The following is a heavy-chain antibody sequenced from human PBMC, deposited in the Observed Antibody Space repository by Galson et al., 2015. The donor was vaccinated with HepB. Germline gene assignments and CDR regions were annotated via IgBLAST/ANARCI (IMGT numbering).Heavy chain of an antibody. CDR2: ISYDGSNK. V-gene: IGHV3-30*04. J-gene: IGHJ2*01. Sequence: SLRLSCAASGFTFSSYAMHWVRQAPGKGLEWVAVISYDGSNKYYADSVKGRFTISRDNSKNTLYLQMNSLRAEDTAVYYCARGGPRYFDLWGRGTLVTVSS. CDR3: ARGGPRYFDL. CDR1: GFTFSSYA.